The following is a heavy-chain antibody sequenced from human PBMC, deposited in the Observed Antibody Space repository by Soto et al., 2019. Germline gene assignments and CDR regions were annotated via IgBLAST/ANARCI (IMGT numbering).Heavy chain of an antibody. CDR3: ARGQYYDILTGPTTNAFDI. D-gene: IGHD3-9*01. CDR2: INPNSGGT. Sequence: ASVKVSCKASGYTFTGYDMHWVRQAPGQGLEWMGWINPNSGGTNYAQKFQGWVTMTRDTSISTAYMELSRLRSDDTAVYYCARGQYYDILTGPTTNAFDIWGQGTMVTGSS. J-gene: IGHJ3*02. V-gene: IGHV1-2*04. CDR1: GYTFTGYD.